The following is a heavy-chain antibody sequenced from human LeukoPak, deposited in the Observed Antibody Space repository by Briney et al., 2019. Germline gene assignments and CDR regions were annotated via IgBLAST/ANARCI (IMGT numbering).Heavy chain of an antibody. Sequence: GGSLRLSCAASGFTFSHYYMTWDRQAPGRGLEWVANINQGGSAQYYVDSVKGRFTISRDNAKNSQYLQVNSLRAEDTAVYYCARNPNRGTFDIWGQGTMVTVSS. CDR2: INQGGSAQ. D-gene: IGHD6-13*01. CDR1: GFTFSHYY. J-gene: IGHJ3*02. V-gene: IGHV3-7*01. CDR3: ARNPNRGTFDI.